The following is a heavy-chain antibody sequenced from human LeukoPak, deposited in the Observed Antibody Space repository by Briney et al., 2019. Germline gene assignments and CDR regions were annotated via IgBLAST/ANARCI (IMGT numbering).Heavy chain of an antibody. Sequence: RASVKVSCKASGGTFSSYAISWVRQTPGQGLEWMGRIIPILGIANYAQKFQGRVTITADKSTSTAYMELSSLRSEDTAVYYCARTPGGRQQYYFDYWGQGTLVTVSS. J-gene: IGHJ4*02. D-gene: IGHD2-15*01. CDR2: IIPILGIA. CDR3: ARTPGGRQQYYFDY. CDR1: GGTFSSYA. V-gene: IGHV1-69*04.